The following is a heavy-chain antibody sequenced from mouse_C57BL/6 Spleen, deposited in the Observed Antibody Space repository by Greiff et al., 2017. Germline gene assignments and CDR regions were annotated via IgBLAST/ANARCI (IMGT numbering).Heavy chain of an antibody. CDR1: GYSITSGYY. J-gene: IGHJ3*01. Sequence: EVKLMESGPGLVKPSQSLSLTCSVTGYSITSGYYWNWIRQFPGNKLEWMGYISYDGSNNYNPSLKNRISITRDTSKNQFFLKLNSVTTEDTATYYCARDLDYDEGAWFAYWGQGTLVTVSA. V-gene: IGHV3-6*01. CDR2: ISYDGSN. CDR3: ARDLDYDEGAWFAY. D-gene: IGHD2-4*01.